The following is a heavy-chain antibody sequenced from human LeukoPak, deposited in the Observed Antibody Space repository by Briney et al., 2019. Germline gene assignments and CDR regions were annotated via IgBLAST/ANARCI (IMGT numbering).Heavy chain of an antibody. CDR3: ARLDNSGYYHIDY. Sequence: SETLSLTCTVSGGSISSYYWSWIRQPPGKGLEWIGYIYYSGSTNYNPSLKSRVTISVDTSKNQFSLKLSSVTAADTAVYYCARLDNSGYYHIDYWGQGTLVSVSS. J-gene: IGHJ4*02. V-gene: IGHV4-59*12. D-gene: IGHD3-22*01. CDR2: IYYSGST. CDR1: GGSISSYY.